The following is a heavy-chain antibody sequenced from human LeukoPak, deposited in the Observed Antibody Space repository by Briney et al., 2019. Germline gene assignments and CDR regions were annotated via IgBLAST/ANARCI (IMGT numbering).Heavy chain of an antibody. V-gene: IGHV1-69*04. CDR1: GGTXSSYA. CDR3: ARAVVDNNHYYHSKSRLVYGMDV. CDR2: IIPILGIA. J-gene: IGHJ6*02. Sequence: ASVKVSCKASGGTXSSYAISGVRQAPGQGLEWMGRIIPILGIANYAQKFQGRVTITADKSTSTAYMELSSLRSEDTAVYYCARAVVDNNHYYHSKSRLVYGMDVWGQGTTVTVSS. D-gene: IGHD3-22*01.